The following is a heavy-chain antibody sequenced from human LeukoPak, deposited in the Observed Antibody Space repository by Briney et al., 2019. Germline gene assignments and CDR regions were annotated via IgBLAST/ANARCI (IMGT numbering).Heavy chain of an antibody. V-gene: IGHV1-18*01. CDR1: GYTFTSYG. CDR2: ISAYNGNT. CDR3: ARGYLDWELPHYYYYMDV. J-gene: IGHJ6*03. Sequence: ASVKVSCKASGYTFTSYGISWVRQAPGQGLEWMGWISAYNGNTNYAQKLQGRVTMTTDTSTSTAYMELRSLRSDDTAVYYCARGYLDWELPHYYYYMDVWGKGTTVTVSS. D-gene: IGHD1-26*01.